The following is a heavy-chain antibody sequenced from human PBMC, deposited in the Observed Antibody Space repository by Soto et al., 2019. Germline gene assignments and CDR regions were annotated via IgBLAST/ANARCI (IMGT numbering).Heavy chain of an antibody. Sequence: SETLSLTCTVSGGSISTYYWSWIRQPPGKGLEWIAYIYYSGSTNYNPSLKSRVTISVDTSKNQFSLRLSSVTAADTAVYYCAAQGPTYYYDSSDYYYVRWFDPWGHGTLVTVSS. CDR3: AAQGPTYYYDSSDYYYVRWFDP. D-gene: IGHD3-22*01. J-gene: IGHJ5*02. CDR1: GGSISTYY. V-gene: IGHV4-59*01. CDR2: IYYSGST.